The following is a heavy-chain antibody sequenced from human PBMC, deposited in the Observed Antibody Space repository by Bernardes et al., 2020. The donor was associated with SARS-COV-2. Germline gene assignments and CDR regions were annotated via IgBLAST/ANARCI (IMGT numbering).Heavy chain of an antibody. D-gene: IGHD3-10*01. CDR3: ARHGIEYYSGSGSHYQAPPFDY. V-gene: IGHV4-39*01. Sequence: SETLSLTCSVSGGSISSSSYYWGWVRQPPGKGLEWIGSIYHGGSTYYNPSLKSRLTMSVDTSNNHFSLKLTSATAADTAVYYCARHGIEYYSGSGSHYQAPPFDYWGQGTLVTVSS. CDR1: GGSISSSSYY. J-gene: IGHJ4*02. CDR2: IYHGGST.